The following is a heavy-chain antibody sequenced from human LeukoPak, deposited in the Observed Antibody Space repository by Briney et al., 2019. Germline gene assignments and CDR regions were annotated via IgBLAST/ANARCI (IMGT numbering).Heavy chain of an antibody. CDR1: GFTVTTND. Sequence: GGSLRLSRAASGFTVTTNDMTWVRQAPGKGLEWVSVLYSDGNTKYADSVQGRFTISRDNSKNTLYREMNSLSPDDTAVYYCARGVEPLAANTLAYWGQGTLVTVSS. D-gene: IGHD2-15*01. J-gene: IGHJ4*02. CDR2: LYSDGNT. V-gene: IGHV3-53*01. CDR3: ARGVEPLAANTLAY.